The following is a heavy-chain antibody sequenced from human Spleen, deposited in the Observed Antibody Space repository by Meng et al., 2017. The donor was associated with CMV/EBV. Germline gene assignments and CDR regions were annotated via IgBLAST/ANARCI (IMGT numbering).Heavy chain of an antibody. Sequence: GGSLRLSCAASGFTFSNAWMSWVRQAPGKGLEWVGRIKSKTDGGTTDYAAPVKGRFTISRDDSKNTLYLQMNSLRAEDTAVYYCAKGYDFWSLFDYWGQGTLVTVSS. CDR3: AKGYDFWSLFDY. D-gene: IGHD3-3*01. CDR2: IKSKTDGGTT. V-gene: IGHV3-15*01. J-gene: IGHJ4*02. CDR1: GFTFSNAW.